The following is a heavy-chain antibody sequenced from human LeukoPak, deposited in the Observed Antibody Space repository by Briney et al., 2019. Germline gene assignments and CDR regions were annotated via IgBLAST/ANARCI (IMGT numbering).Heavy chain of an antibody. CDR1: GGSFSGYY. D-gene: IGHD3-3*01. Sequence: PSETLSLTCAVYGGSFSGYYWSWIRQPPGKGQEWIGEINHSGSTNYNPSLKSRVTISVDTSKNQFSLKPSSVTAADTAVYYCAGGRERITIFGSDFDYWGQGTLVAVSS. V-gene: IGHV4-34*01. J-gene: IGHJ4*02. CDR3: AGGRERITIFGSDFDY. CDR2: INHSGST.